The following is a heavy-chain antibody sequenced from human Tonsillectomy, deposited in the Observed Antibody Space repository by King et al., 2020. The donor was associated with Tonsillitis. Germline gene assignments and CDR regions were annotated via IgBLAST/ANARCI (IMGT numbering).Heavy chain of an antibody. CDR3: ANRGDYYDSSGYPVDY. D-gene: IGHD3-22*01. CDR1: GFTFSSYG. V-gene: IGHV3-30*18. Sequence: VQLVESGGGVVQPGRSLRLSCAASGFTFSSYGMHWVRQAPGKGLEWVAVISYDGSNKYYADSVKGRFTISRDNSKNTLYLQMNSLRAEDTAVYYCANRGDYYDSSGYPVDYWGQGTLVTVSS. J-gene: IGHJ4*02. CDR2: ISYDGSNK.